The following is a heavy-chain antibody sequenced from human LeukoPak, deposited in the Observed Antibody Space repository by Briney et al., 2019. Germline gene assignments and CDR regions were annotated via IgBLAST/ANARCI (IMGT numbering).Heavy chain of an antibody. D-gene: IGHD2-15*01. J-gene: IGHJ6*03. CDR1: GFHFDDYR. Sequence: PGGSLTLPYAASGFHFDDYRMMGLGQAPGKGLEWVSGIIWNGGSTGYADSVKGRFTISRDNAKNSLYLQMNSLRAEDTALYYCARGGADRRRWYYYMDVWGNGNTVTVSS. V-gene: IGHV3-20*03. CDR3: ARGGADRRRWYYYMDV. CDR2: IIWNGGST.